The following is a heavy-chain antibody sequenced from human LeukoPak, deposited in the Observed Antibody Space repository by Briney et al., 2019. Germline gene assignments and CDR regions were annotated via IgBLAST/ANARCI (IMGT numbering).Heavy chain of an antibody. V-gene: IGHV3-11*05. J-gene: IGHJ4*02. CDR2: ISSSSSYT. D-gene: IGHD3/OR15-3a*01. Sequence: GGSLRLSCAASGFTFSDYYMSWIRQAPGKGLEWVSYISSSSSYTKNADAVKGRFTISRDNAKKSVYLQMNSLRAEDTAVYYCGRGQWTGDYWGQGTLVTVSS. CDR3: GRGQWTGDY. CDR1: GFTFSDYY.